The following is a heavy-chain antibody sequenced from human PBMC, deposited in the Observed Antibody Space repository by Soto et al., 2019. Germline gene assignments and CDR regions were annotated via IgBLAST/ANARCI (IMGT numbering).Heavy chain of an antibody. CDR1: GYTFTGYA. V-gene: IGHV1-3*01. CDR2: INGGNGDT. CDR3: ARGYCSSTSCQYYFDF. J-gene: IGHJ4*02. D-gene: IGHD2-2*01. Sequence: ASVKVSCKASGYTFTGYAIHWVRQAPGQRHEWMGWINGGNGDTKYSQKFQGRVTITRVTSASTAYMELTSLGSEDTAVYHCARGYCSSTSCQYYFDFWGQGTLVTVSS.